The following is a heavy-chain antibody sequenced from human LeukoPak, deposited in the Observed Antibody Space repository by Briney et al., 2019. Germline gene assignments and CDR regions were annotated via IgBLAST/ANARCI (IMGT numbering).Heavy chain of an antibody. J-gene: IGHJ4*02. V-gene: IGHV5-51*01. CDR1: GYSFTSDW. CDR3: ARQKDYYDSSGWLIDY. Sequence: GESLKISCKGSGYSFTSDWIGWVRQMPGKGLEWMGIIYPGDSDTRYSPSFQGPVTISADRSISTAYLQWSSLKASDTAMYYCARQKDYYDSSGWLIDYWGQGTLVPASS. CDR2: IYPGDSDT. D-gene: IGHD3-22*01.